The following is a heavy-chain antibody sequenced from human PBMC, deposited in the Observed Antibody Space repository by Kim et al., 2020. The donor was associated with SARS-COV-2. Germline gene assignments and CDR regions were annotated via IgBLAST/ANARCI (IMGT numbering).Heavy chain of an antibody. Sequence: LTSRVTISVDTSKNQFSLMLSAVTAADTAVYYCARDRWTGSYYHYGMDVWGQGTTVTVSS. CDR3: ARDRWTGSYYHYGMDV. D-gene: IGHD1-26*01. V-gene: IGHV4-39*07. J-gene: IGHJ6*02.